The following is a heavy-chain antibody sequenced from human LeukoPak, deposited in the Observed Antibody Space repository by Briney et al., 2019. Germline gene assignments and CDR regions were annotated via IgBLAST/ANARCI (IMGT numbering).Heavy chain of an antibody. CDR1: GYSFTSRY. Sequence: ASVTVSCTASGYSFTSRYMHWVRQAPGQGLEWMGLINPSGSSTLYAQKFQGRVTMTRDMSTTTDYMELSSLRSEDTAVYYCARDNSVGDIAWWFDPWGQGTLVTVSS. CDR3: ARDNSVGDIAWWFDP. J-gene: IGHJ5*02. CDR2: INPSGSST. V-gene: IGHV1-46*01. D-gene: IGHD3-16*02.